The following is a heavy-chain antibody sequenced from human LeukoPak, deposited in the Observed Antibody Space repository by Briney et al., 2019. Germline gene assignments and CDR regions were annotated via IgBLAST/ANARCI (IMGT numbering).Heavy chain of an antibody. V-gene: IGHV3-30*04. CDR1: GFTFSNYA. CDR2: LSYDGSNK. D-gene: IGHD6-19*01. CDR3: ARDCSGWSTLRGFDY. Sequence: GGSLRLSCAASGFTFSNYAMHWVRQAPGKGLEWVAVLSYDGSNKYYADPVKGRFTISRDNSKNTLYLQMNSLTAEDTAVYFCARDCSGWSTLRGFDYWGQGSLVTVFS. J-gene: IGHJ4*02.